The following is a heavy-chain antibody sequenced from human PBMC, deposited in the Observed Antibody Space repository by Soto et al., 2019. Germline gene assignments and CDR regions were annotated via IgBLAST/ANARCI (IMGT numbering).Heavy chain of an antibody. CDR2: INDRGSI. CDR3: ARESHDILTGPPWCGHCDL. V-gene: IGHV4-34*01. Sequence: QVQLQQWGAGPLRPLETLSLTCGVSGGSFSGYYWAWIRQSPGKGLEWIGEINDRGSINYNPSLKSRVSISGDTSKNPYSLNLSSVTAADTAVYYCARESHDILTGPPWCGHCDLWGRGTLVTVSS. CDR1: GGSFSGYY. J-gene: IGHJ2*01. D-gene: IGHD3-9*01.